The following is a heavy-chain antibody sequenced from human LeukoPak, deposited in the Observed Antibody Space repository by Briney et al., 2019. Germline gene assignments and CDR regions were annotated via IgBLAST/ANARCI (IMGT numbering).Heavy chain of an antibody. CDR1: GFTFSSYS. J-gene: IGHJ4*02. D-gene: IGHD4-23*01. CDR3: ARDYGGNPDFDY. V-gene: IGHV3-30-3*01. Sequence: QTGGSLRLSCAASGFTFSSYSMHWVRQAPGKGLEWVAVISDDGINKYYADSVKGRFTISRDNSRNTLYLQMNSLRAEDTAVYYCARDYGGNPDFDYWGQGTLVTVSS. CDR2: ISDDGINK.